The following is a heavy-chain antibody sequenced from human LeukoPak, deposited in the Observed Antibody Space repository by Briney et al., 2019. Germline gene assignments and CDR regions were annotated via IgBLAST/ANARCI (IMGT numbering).Heavy chain of an antibody. CDR2: ISSSSSYI. CDR1: GFTFSSYA. CDR3: ARVRSSSIHDAFDI. Sequence: GGSLRLSCAASGFTFSSYAMSWVRQAPGKGLEWVSSISSSSSYIYYADSVKGRFTISRDNAKNSLYLQMNSLRAEDTAVYYCARVRSSSIHDAFDIWGQGTMVTVSS. V-gene: IGHV3-21*01. D-gene: IGHD6-6*01. J-gene: IGHJ3*02.